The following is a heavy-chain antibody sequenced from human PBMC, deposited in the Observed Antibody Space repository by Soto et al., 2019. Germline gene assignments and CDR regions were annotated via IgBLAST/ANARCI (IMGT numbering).Heavy chain of an antibody. CDR2: ISYDGSNK. V-gene: IGHV3-30-3*01. CDR3: ARAGGVLWFGVPGYGMDF. CDR1: GFTFSSYA. D-gene: IGHD3-10*01. Sequence: GGSLRLSCAASGFTFSSYAMHWVRQAPGKGLEWVAVISYDGSNKYYADSVKGRFTISRDNSKNTLYLQMNSLRAEDTAVYYCARAGGVLWFGVPGYGMDFWGQGTTVTVS. J-gene: IGHJ6*02.